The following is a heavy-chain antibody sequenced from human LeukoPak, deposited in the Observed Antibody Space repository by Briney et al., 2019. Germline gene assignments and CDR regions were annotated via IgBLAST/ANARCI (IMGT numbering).Heavy chain of an antibody. V-gene: IGHV3-33*01. D-gene: IGHD3-10*01. CDR1: GFSFNDYG. Sequence: GGSLRLSCAASGFSFNDYGMHWVRQAPGKELEWVALIWYDGSNKYYGDSVRGRFAISRDNSKNTLYLQMNSLRAEDTAVYYCARPGYYGSGNYYGFDYWGQGTLVTVSS. J-gene: IGHJ4*02. CDR3: ARPGYYGSGNYYGFDY. CDR2: IWYDGSNK.